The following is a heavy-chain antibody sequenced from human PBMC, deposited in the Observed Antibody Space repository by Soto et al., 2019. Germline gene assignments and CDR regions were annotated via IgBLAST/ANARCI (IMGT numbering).Heavy chain of an antibody. CDR2: ISSSGSTI. CDR3: ARVSPSMVYAILGSYYYYYMDV. V-gene: IGHV3-11*01. Sequence: QVQLVESGGGLVKPGGSLRLSCAASGFTFSDYYMSWIRQAPGKGLEWVSYISSSGSTIYYADSVKGRFTISRDNAKNSLYLQMNSLRAEDTAVYYCARVSPSMVYAILGSYYYYYMDVWGKGTTVTVSS. D-gene: IGHD2-8*01. J-gene: IGHJ6*03. CDR1: GFTFSDYY.